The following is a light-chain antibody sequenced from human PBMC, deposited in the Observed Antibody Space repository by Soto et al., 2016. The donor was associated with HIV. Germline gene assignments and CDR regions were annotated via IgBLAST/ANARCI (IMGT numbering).Light chain of an antibody. Sequence: SYVLTQPPSVSVAPGKTARITCGGNNIGSKSVHWYQQKPGQAPVMVVYDDSDRPPGIPERFSGSNSGDTATLTINRVEAGDEADYYCQVWDTNSDHVVFGGGTKLTVL. V-gene: IGLV3-21*03. CDR2: DDS. CDR3: QVWDTNSDHVV. CDR1: NIGSKS. J-gene: IGLJ2*01.